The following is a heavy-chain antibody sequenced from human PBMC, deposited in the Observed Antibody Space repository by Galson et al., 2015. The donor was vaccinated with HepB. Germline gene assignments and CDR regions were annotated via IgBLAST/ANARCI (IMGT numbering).Heavy chain of an antibody. D-gene: IGHD2-2*01. J-gene: IGHJ6*02. CDR3: ARERPDVVVPAAPHHYYYYGMDV. V-gene: IGHV1-46*01. Sequence: SVKVSCKASGYTFTSYYMHWVRQAPGQGLEWMGIINPSGGSTSYAQKFQGRVTMTRDTSTSTVYMELSSLRSEDTAVYYCARERPDVVVPAAPHHYYYYGMDVWGQGTTVTVSS. CDR1: GYTFTSYY. CDR2: INPSGGST.